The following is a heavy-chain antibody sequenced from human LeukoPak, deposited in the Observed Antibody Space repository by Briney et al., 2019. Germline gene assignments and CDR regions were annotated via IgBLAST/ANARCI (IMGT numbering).Heavy chain of an antibody. CDR3: ARRSVYGDYDPTFDY. CDR2: IYPGDSDT. V-gene: IGHV5-51*01. Sequence: GESLKISCKGSGYNFTSYWIGWVRQMPGKGLEWMGIIYPGDSDTRYSPSFQGQVTISADKSISTAYLQWSSLKASDTAMYYCARRSVYGDYDPTFDYWGQGTLVTVSS. J-gene: IGHJ4*02. D-gene: IGHD4-17*01. CDR1: GYNFTSYW.